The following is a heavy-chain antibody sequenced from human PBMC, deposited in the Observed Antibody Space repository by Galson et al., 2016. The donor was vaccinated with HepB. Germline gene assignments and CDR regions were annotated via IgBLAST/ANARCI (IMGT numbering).Heavy chain of an antibody. V-gene: IGHV3-30*04. J-gene: IGHJ4*02. Sequence: SLRLSCAASGFTFSSYAMHWVRQAPGKGLEWVAFISYDGSNEYYADSVKGRFTISRDNSKNTLYVQMNSLRAEDTAVYYCARDSFYARPKYYESSGPQDHWGQGTLVTVSS. D-gene: IGHD3-22*01. CDR1: GFTFSSYA. CDR3: ARDSFYARPKYYESSGPQDH. CDR2: ISYDGSNE.